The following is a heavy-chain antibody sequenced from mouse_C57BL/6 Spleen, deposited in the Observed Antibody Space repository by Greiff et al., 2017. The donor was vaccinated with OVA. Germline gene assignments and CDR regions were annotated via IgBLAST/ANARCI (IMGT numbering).Heavy chain of an antibody. CDR1: GFTFSSYA. Sequence: DVMLVESGGGLVKPGGSLKLSCAASGFTFSSYAMSWVRQTPEKRLEWVATISDGGSYTYYPDNVKGRFTISRDNAKNNLYLQMSHLKSEDTAMYYCASALYYGSSYWYFDVWGTGTTVTVSS. CDR3: ASALYYGSSYWYFDV. J-gene: IGHJ1*03. V-gene: IGHV5-4*03. CDR2: ISDGGSYT. D-gene: IGHD1-1*01.